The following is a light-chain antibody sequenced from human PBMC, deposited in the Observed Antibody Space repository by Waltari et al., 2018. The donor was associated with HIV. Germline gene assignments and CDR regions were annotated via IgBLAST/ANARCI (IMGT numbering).Light chain of an antibody. CDR3: SSYGGVASYLI. J-gene: IGLJ2*01. CDR2: DVN. Sequence: HSALTQPRSVSGSPGQSVNISCTGTSSDIGAYDYVSWFQKFPGRAPKLLIFDVNKRPSGVPDRFSGFKSGDTASLTISGLQPDDESDYFCSSYGGVASYLIFGGGTTLTVL. CDR1: SSDIGAYDY. V-gene: IGLV2-11*01.